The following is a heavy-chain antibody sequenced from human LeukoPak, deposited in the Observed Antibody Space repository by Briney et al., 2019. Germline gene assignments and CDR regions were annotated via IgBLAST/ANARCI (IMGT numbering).Heavy chain of an antibody. Sequence: GESLKISCKGSGFRFANSWIGWVRQVPGKGLEWMGTIYPDDPDIRYSPSFQGQVTISGDKSFSTVHLQWSSLKASDTAMYFCAKKRSSGYYDSGGYAIDAFDVWGQGAMVTASS. D-gene: IGHD3-22*01. CDR2: IYPDDPDI. CDR1: GFRFANSW. J-gene: IGHJ3*01. V-gene: IGHV5-51*01. CDR3: AKKRSSGYYDSGGYAIDAFDV.